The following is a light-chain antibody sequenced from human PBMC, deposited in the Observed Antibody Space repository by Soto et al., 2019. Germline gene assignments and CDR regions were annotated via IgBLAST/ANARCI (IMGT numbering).Light chain of an antibody. J-gene: IGLJ1*01. V-gene: IGLV2-8*01. Sequence: QSALTQPPSASGSPGQSVTISCTGTSSDVGGYKYVSWYQQHPGKAPKLMIFEVNKRTSGVPDRFSGSNSGNTASLTVSGLQAEDEADYYCSSYAGINNLGVFGTGTKVTVL. CDR1: SSDVGGYKY. CDR3: SSYAGINNLGV. CDR2: EVN.